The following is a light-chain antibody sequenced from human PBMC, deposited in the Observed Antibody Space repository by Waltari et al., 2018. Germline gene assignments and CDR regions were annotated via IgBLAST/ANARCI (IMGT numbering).Light chain of an antibody. V-gene: IGKV1-39*01. CDR3: QQTYSIPLT. CDR1: QSMSTY. J-gene: IGKJ4*01. Sequence: DIQMTQSPSSLSASVGDRVTITCRASQSMSTYLNLYEQKPGKAPKLLIYASSRLESGVPSRVSGRGSGTDYTLTISSLQPEDFATFYCQQTYSIPLTVGGGSKVEIK. CDR2: ASS.